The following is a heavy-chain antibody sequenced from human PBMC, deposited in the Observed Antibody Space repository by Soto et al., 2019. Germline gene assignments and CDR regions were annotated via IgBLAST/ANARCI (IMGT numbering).Heavy chain of an antibody. D-gene: IGHD3-3*01. V-gene: IGHV2-5*02. CDR3: AHRVLRTVFGLVTTTAIYFDF. CDR2: IYWDDDK. Sequence: QITLNESGPTPVKPRQTLTLTCTFSGFSLTTSGVGVGWIRQSPGKAPEWLALIYWDDDKRYSPSLKSRGTITKDTSKNQVVLTMADLDPADTATYYCAHRVLRTVFGLVTTTAIYFDFWGQGTPVAVSS. CDR1: GFSLTTSGVG. J-gene: IGHJ4*02.